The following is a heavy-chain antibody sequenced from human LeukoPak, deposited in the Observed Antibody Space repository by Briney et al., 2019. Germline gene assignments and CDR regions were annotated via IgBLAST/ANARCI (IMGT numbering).Heavy chain of an antibody. CDR3: ARSMSGSFSLGY. D-gene: IGHD1-26*01. CDR1: GGSISSGGYF. Sequence: SETLSLTCTVSGGSISSGGYFWSWIRQPPGKGLEWIGYIYHSGSTYYNPSLKSRVTISVDTSKNQFSLKLSSVTAADTAVYYCARSMSGSFSLGYWGQGTLVTVSS. J-gene: IGHJ4*02. V-gene: IGHV4-30-2*01. CDR2: IYHSGST.